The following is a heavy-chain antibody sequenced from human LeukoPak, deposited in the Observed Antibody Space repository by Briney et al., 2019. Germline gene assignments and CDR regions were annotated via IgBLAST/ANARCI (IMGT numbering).Heavy chain of an antibody. Sequence: GASVKVSCKASGYTFTSYGISWVRPAPGQGLEWMGWINAYNGKTNYVHRFQGRVTLTTDPSTSTAYMELGSLRSDDTAVYYCARRGLSDFYYSYMDVWGKGTTVTVSS. V-gene: IGHV1-18*01. CDR2: INAYNGKT. J-gene: IGHJ6*03. D-gene: IGHD3-16*01. CDR3: ARRGLSDFYYSYMDV. CDR1: GYTFTSYG.